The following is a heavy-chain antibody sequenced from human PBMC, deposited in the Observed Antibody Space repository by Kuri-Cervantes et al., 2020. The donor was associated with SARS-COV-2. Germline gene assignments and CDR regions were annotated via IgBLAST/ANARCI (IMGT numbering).Heavy chain of an antibody. CDR1: GFIFSAYY. V-gene: IGHV3-11*04. D-gene: IGHD7-27*01. CDR3: ARDLRLGKSLDY. Sequence: GGPLRLSCTASGFIFSAYYMTWIRQAPGKGLEWVSNIGPSGTTKYYADSVKGRFTISRDNAKNSLYLQMSIPRAEDTAVDYCARDLRLGKSLDYWGQGTLVTVSS. CDR2: IGPSGTTK. J-gene: IGHJ4*02.